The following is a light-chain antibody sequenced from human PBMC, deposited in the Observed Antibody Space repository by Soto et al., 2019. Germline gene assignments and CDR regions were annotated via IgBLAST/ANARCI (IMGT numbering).Light chain of an antibody. J-gene: IGKJ2*01. V-gene: IGKV3-20*01. CDR2: GAY. Sequence: ELVLTQSPGTLSLSPGERATLSCRASQSVSSRYSAWYQQKPGQAPRLLIYGAYSRATVIPDRFSGSGSGTDFTLTISRLEPEDFAVYYCQQYGSSPPYTFGQGTKLEIK. CDR3: QQYGSSPPYT. CDR1: QSVSSRY.